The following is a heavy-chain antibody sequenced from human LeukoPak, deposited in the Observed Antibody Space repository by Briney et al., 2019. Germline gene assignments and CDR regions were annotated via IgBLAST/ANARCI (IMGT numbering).Heavy chain of an antibody. V-gene: IGHV3-7*01. J-gene: IGHJ4*02. D-gene: IGHD2-15*01. CDR2: IQRAGRAN. Sequence: GGSLRLSCAASGFTFSSYCMSWVRQPPGKGLEWVANIQRAGRANYYMDSVKGRFTISRDNAKNSLDLQMISLRAEDTAVYYCARGRYCSVGRSYWDYWGQGTLVTVSS. CDR3: ARGRYCSVGRSYWDY. CDR1: GFTFSSYC.